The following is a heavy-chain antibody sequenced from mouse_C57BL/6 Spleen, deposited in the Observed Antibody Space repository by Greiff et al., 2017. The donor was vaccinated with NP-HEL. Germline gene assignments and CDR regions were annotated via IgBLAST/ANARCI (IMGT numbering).Heavy chain of an antibody. CDR3: ARAGYDYEDYFDY. Sequence: VQLQQPGTELVKPGASVKLSCKASGYTFTSYWMHWVKQRPGQGLEWIGNINPSNGGTNYNEKFKSKATLTVDKSSSTAYMQLSSLTSEDSAVYYCARAGYDYEDYFDYWGQGTTLTVSS. D-gene: IGHD2-4*01. V-gene: IGHV1-53*01. J-gene: IGHJ2*01. CDR1: GYTFTSYW. CDR2: INPSNGGT.